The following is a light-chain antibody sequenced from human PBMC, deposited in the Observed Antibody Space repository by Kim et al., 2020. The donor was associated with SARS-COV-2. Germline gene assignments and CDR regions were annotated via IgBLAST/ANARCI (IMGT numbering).Light chain of an antibody. Sequence: QSALTQPASVSGSPGQSITISCTGTSSDVGGYNYVSWYQQHPGKAPKLMIYDVSKRPSGVSNCFSGSKSGNTASLTISGLQAEDEADYYCSSYTSSSTFFGGGTQLTVL. J-gene: IGLJ2*01. CDR3: SSYTSSSTF. CDR2: DVS. V-gene: IGLV2-14*01. CDR1: SSDVGGYNY.